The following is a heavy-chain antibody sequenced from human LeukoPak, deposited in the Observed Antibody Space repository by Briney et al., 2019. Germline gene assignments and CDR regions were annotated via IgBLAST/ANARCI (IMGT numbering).Heavy chain of an antibody. CDR2: ISGSGGST. CDR1: GFTFSSYA. D-gene: IGHD3-10*01. V-gene: IGHV3-23*01. CDR3: AAQMVRGVLFDY. J-gene: IGHJ4*02. Sequence: PGGSLRLSCAASGFTFSSYAMSWVRQAPGKGLEWVSAISGSGGSTYYADSVKGRFTISRDNSKNTLYLQMNSLRAEDTAVYYCAAQMVRGVLFDYWGQGTLVTVSS.